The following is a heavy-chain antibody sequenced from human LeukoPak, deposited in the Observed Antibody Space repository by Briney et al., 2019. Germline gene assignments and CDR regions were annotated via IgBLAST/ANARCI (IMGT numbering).Heavy chain of an antibody. J-gene: IGHJ3*02. V-gene: IGHV3-30*03. Sequence: PGGSLRLSCAASGFTFNSYGMHWVRHAQGKERKGVAVISYEGSNKYYADSVKGRFTISRDNPKNTLYLQMNSLRAEDTAVYYCASSSSEDAFDIWGQGTMVTVSS. CDR2: ISYEGSNK. D-gene: IGHD6-13*01. CDR3: ASSSSEDAFDI. CDR1: GFTFNSYG.